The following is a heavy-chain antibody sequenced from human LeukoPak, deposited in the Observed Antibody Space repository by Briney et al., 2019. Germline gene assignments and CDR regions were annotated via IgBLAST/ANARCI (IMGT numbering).Heavy chain of an antibody. V-gene: IGHV3-15*01. CDR3: TTAGPRYDNYDFWSGYYIDAFDI. Sequence: GGSLRLSCAASGFTFSNAWMSWVRQAPGKGLEWVGRIKSKTDGGTTDYAAPVKGRFTISRDDSKNTLYLQMSSLKTEDTAVYYCTTAGPRYDNYDFWSGYYIDAFDIWGQGTMVTVSS. CDR1: GFTFSNAW. D-gene: IGHD3-3*01. CDR2: IKSKTDGGTT. J-gene: IGHJ3*02.